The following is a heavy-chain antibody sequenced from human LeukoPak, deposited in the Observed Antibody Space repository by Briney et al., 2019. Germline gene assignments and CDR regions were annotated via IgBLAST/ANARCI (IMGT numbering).Heavy chain of an antibody. J-gene: IGHJ3*02. CDR3: ARETREATVNPHDAFDI. CDR2: IIPIFGTA. Sequence: GSSVKVSCKASGGTFSSYATSWVRQAPGQGLEWMGGIIPIFGTANYAQKFQGRVTITTDESTSTAYMELSSLRSEDTAVYYCARETREATVNPHDAFDIWGQGTMVTVSS. D-gene: IGHD4-17*01. CDR1: GGTFSSYA. V-gene: IGHV1-69*05.